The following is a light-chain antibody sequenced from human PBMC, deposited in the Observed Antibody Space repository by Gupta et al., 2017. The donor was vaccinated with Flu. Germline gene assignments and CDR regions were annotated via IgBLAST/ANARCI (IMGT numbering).Light chain of an antibody. J-gene: IGLJ3*02. CDR1: RSDVGDYNY. CDR3: CSYTSTRTVV. Sequence: SITISCTGSRSDVGDYNYVSWYQQDPGKAPKLLMYEVTNRPSGVSNRFSGSKSGNTASLTISGLQAEDESDYYCCSYTSTRTVVFGGGTKLTVL. CDR2: EVT. V-gene: IGLV2-14*01.